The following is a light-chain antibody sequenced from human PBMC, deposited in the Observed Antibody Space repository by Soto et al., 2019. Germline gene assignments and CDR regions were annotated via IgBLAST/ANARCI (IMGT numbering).Light chain of an antibody. Sequence: IQMIQSPSTLSASLGETVTISCRAGQSVSKWLAWYRQKPGQAPVLLIHSTSTLQLGVPSRFSGSGWGTEFTLTISNLQPDNSATYYCQQSNSVSSFGQGTDLVIE. CDR1: QSVSKW. CDR3: QQSNSVSS. J-gene: IGKJ2*03. V-gene: IGKV1-5*01. CDR2: STS.